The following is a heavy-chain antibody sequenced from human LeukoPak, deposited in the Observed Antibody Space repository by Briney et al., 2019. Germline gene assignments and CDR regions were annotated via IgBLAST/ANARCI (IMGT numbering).Heavy chain of an antibody. CDR1: GYSISSSSYY. CDR3: ARPRRPGLGSSWYVY. J-gene: IGHJ4*02. Sequence: PSETLSLTCTVSGYSISSSSYYWGWIRQPPGKGLEWIGSVYYSGSTYYSPSLKSRVTISVDTSKNQFSLKLSSVTAADTAVYYCARPRRPGLGSSWYVYWGQGTLVTVSS. D-gene: IGHD6-13*01. CDR2: VYYSGST. V-gene: IGHV4-39*01.